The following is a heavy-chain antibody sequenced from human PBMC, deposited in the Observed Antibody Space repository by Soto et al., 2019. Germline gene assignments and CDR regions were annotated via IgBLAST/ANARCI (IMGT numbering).Heavy chain of an antibody. V-gene: IGHV4-34*01. CDR1: GGAFRCYY. Sequence: SETLSLTCAVYGGAFRCYYWSWIRQPPGKGLEWLGEINDSGSTNYNPSLKSRITISLDTSKKEISLRLSSVTAADTAVYYCERERGRYCSGESCYPFGPWGQGALVTV. J-gene: IGHJ5*02. CDR2: INDSGST. CDR3: ERERGRYCSGESCYPFGP. D-gene: IGHD2-15*01.